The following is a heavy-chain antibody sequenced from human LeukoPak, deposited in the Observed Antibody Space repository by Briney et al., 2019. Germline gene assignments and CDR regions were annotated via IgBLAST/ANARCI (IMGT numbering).Heavy chain of an antibody. CDR3: ARPYGSGSYSAPQYYFGLDV. CDR1: GFTFDTYS. CDR2: ISSRSSYI. J-gene: IGHJ6*04. D-gene: IGHD3-10*01. V-gene: IGHV3-21*01. Sequence: GGSLRLSCAASGFTFDTYSMNWVRQAPGKGLEWVSFISSRSSYIYYADSVKGRFTISRDKAQNSLYLQMNSLRAEDTAVYYCARPYGSGSYSAPQYYFGLDVWGKGTTVIVSS.